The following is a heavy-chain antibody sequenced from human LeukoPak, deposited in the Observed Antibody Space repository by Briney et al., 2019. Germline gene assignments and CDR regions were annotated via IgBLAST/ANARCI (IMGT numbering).Heavy chain of an antibody. CDR1: GGTFSSYA. D-gene: IGHD1-26*01. V-gene: IGHV1-2*02. Sequence: ASVKVSCKASGGTFSSYAISWVRQAPGQGLEWMGGINPNIGGTNYAQKFQGRVTMTRDTSISTIYMELSRLRSDDTAVYYCARVGAGLNDAFDIWGQGTMVTVSS. CDR3: ARVGAGLNDAFDI. CDR2: INPNIGGT. J-gene: IGHJ3*02.